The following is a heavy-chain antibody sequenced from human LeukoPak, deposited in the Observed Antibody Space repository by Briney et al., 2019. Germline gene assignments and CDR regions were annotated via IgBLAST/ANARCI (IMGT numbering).Heavy chain of an antibody. CDR1: GYTFTSYY. J-gene: IGHJ6*02. D-gene: IGHD2-2*01. CDR2: INPSGGST. V-gene: IGHV1-46*01. CDR3: ARGNIVVVPAAIFYYGMDV. Sequence: ASVKVSCKASGYTFTSYYMHWVRQAPGQGLEWMGIINPSGGSTSYAQKFQGRVTMTRDTSTSTAYMELSSLRSEDTAVYYCARGNIVVVPAAIFYYGMDVWGQGTTVTVSS.